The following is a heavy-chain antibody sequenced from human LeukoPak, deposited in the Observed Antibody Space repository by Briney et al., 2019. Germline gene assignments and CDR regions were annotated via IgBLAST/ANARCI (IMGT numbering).Heavy chain of an antibody. CDR2: MSSNGASL. V-gene: IGHV3-64D*09. D-gene: IGHD4-11*01. J-gene: IGHJ4*02. Sequence: PGGSLRLSCSASGFTFSSYTTHWVRQAPGKGLEYVSAMSSNGASLYYADSVKGRFTISRDNSKNTLYLQMSSLRAEDTALYYCVKVNSKYFDYWGQGTLVTVSS. CDR1: GFTFSSYT. CDR3: VKVNSKYFDY.